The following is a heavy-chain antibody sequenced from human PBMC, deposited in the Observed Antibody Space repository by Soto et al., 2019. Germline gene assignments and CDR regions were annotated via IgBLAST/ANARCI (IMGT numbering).Heavy chain of an antibody. J-gene: IGHJ3*02. Sequence: PGGSLRLSCAASGFTFSSYSMNWVRQAPGKGLEWVSYISSSSSTIYYADSVKGRFTISRDNAENSLYLQMNSLRAEDTAVYYCARDARKPRAFDIWGQETMVTVSS. V-gene: IGHV3-48*01. CDR3: ARDARKPRAFDI. CDR2: ISSSSSTI. CDR1: GFTFSSYS.